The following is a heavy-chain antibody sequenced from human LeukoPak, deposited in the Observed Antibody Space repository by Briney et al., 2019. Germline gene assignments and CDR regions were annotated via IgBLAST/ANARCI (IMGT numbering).Heavy chain of an antibody. CDR1: GFIFSTYS. Sequence: GGSLRLSCVASGFIFSTYSMHWVRQAPGKGLEYVSAISSDGGTTYYVDSVKGRFTISRDNSKNTLYLQMNSLRAEDTAVYYCARVTVEIRFTHAFDIWGQGTMVTVSS. CDR3: ARVTVEIRFTHAFDI. CDR2: ISSDGGTT. J-gene: IGHJ3*02. V-gene: IGHV3-64*02. D-gene: IGHD4-17*01.